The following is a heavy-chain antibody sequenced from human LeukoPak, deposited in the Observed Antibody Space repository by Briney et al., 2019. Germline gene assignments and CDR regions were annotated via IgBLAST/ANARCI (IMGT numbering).Heavy chain of an antibody. CDR3: AGIDYYDSSGPYYFDY. Sequence: SVKVSCKASGGTFSSYAISWVRQAPGQGLEWMGRIIPILGIANYAQKFQGRVTITADKSTSTAYMELSSRRSEDTAVYYCAGIDYYDSSGPYYFDYWGQGTLVTVSS. CDR2: IIPILGIA. J-gene: IGHJ4*02. D-gene: IGHD3-22*01. V-gene: IGHV1-69*04. CDR1: GGTFSSYA.